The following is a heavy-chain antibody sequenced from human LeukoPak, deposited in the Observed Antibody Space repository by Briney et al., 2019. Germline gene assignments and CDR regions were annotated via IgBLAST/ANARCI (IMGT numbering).Heavy chain of an antibody. D-gene: IGHD3-10*01. Sequence: PSETLSLTCAVYGGSFSGYYWSWLRQPPGKGLEWLGEINHSGSTNYNPSLKSRVTISVDTSKNQFSLKLSSVTAADTAVYYCARLRVRGYGSGSYYWFDPWGQGTLVTVSS. CDR1: GGSFSGYY. CDR3: ARLRVRGYGSGSYYWFDP. CDR2: INHSGST. J-gene: IGHJ5*02. V-gene: IGHV4-34*01.